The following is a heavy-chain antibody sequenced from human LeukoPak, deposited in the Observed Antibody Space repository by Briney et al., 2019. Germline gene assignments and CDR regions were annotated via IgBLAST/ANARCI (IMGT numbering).Heavy chain of an antibody. V-gene: IGHV3-23*01. D-gene: IGHD6-13*01. CDR1: GFXFSNYA. CDR2: ITGSGGST. CDR3: AKDIGYSDWALDY. Sequence: GGSLRLSCAASGFXFSNYAMSWVRQAPGKGLEWVSGITGSGGSTNYADTVKGRFTISRNNFKNTLYLQMNSLRAEDTAVYFCAKDIGYSDWALDYWGRGALVTVSS. J-gene: IGHJ4*02.